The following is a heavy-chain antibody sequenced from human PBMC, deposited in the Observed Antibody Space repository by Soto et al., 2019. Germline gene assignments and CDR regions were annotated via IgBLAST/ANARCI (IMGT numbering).Heavy chain of an antibody. CDR1: GGSISTYD. J-gene: IGHJ6*02. Sequence: SETLSLTCTVTGGSISTYDWCWIRQSAGKGLEWLGRIHTSGNTNYNSSLKSRLSVSVDTSKNQFSLKLSSVTAADKAVYYCARGGIRGGLDVWGQGATVTVSS. V-gene: IGHV4-4*07. D-gene: IGHD2-15*01. CDR2: IHTSGNT. CDR3: ARGGIRGGLDV.